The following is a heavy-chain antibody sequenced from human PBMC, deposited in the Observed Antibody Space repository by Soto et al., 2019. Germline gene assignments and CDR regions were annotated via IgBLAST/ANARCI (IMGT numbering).Heavy chain of an antibody. CDR3: AGESWGASAPLSFLHFLMDL. Sequence: QVQLVQSGAEVRKPGASVTVSCRSSGDSFNDYYIHWVRQAPGQGFEWMGWINPNGGVTKYAQKFQGWVSMARGTSIKTVYMQLGRLKSYGTAVYFCAGESWGASAPLSFLHFLMDLWGTGTTVTVSS. V-gene: IGHV1-2*04. CDR1: GDSFNDYY. D-gene: IGHD3-16*01. CDR2: INPNGGVT. J-gene: IGHJ6*03.